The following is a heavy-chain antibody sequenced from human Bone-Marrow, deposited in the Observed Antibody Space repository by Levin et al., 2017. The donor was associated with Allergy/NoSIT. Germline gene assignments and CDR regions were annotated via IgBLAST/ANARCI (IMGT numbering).Heavy chain of an antibody. J-gene: IGHJ6*02. CDR1: GFTISSNY. Sequence: GGSLRLSCAASGFTISSNYMSWVRQAPGKGLEWVSVIYSGGSTYYADSVKGRFTISRDNSKNTLYLQMNSLRAEDTAVYYCARDSRGTTALSYYGMDVWGQGTTVTVSS. CDR2: IYSGGST. D-gene: IGHD1-7*01. V-gene: IGHV3-53*01. CDR3: ARDSRGTTALSYYGMDV.